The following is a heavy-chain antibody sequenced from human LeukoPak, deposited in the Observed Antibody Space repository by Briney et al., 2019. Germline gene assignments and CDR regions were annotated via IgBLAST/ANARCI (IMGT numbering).Heavy chain of an antibody. D-gene: IGHD3-10*01. J-gene: IGHJ4*01. CDR1: GFSIGDYW. CDR3: ASRESSMARSH. Sequence: PGGSLRLSCAASGFSIGDYWMNWVRLVPGKGLEWVANINEDGTIQDYVASVRGRFTISRNNAKNSLYLQMNSLGAEDTAVYYCASRESSMARSHWGHGTLVTVSS. CDR2: INEDGTIQ. V-gene: IGHV3-7*01.